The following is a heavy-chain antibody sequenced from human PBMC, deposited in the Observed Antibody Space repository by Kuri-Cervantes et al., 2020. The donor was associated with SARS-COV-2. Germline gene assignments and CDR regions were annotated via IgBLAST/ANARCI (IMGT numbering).Heavy chain of an antibody. J-gene: IGHJ3*02. Sequence: ASVKVSCKASGYTFTSYGISWVRQAPGQGLEWMGWISAYNGNTIYAQKFQGRVTMTTDTSTSTAYMELRSLRSDDTAVYYCARVDTQGRITMIVVPGAAFDIWGQGTMVTVSS. CDR3: ARVDTQGRITMIVVPGAAFDI. CDR2: ISAYNGNT. CDR1: GYTFTSYG. D-gene: IGHD3-22*01. V-gene: IGHV1-18*01.